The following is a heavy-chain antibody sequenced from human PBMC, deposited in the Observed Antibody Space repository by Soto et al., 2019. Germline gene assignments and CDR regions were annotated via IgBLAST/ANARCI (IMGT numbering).Heavy chain of an antibody. J-gene: IGHJ5*02. CDR1: RDTFTSYY. V-gene: IGHV1-46*01. CDR2: INPHGGST. D-gene: IGHD1-7*01. Sequence: ASVKVSCKAPRDTFTSYYINWVRQAPGQGLEWMGVINPHGGSTAYAQKFKGRVTLTRDTSASTVYMEVSSLTSEDTAMYYCARSSAGTLGIIIEGTNWFATWGQGTLVTVSS. CDR3: ARSSAGTLGIIIEGTNWFAT.